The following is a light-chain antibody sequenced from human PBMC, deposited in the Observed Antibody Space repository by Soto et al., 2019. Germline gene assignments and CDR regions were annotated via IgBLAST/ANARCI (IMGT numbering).Light chain of an antibody. V-gene: IGKV1-5*01. CDR2: DAS. J-gene: IGKJ5*01. CDR1: QSISTW. CDR3: QQYHTYSSIT. Sequence: DIQMTQSPSTLSASVGDRFTVTCRASQSISTWLGWYQQKPGKAPTLLIYDASSLKSGVPSRFSGSGSGTDFTLTIRSLQPDDFATYYCQQYHTYSSITFGQGTRLEIK.